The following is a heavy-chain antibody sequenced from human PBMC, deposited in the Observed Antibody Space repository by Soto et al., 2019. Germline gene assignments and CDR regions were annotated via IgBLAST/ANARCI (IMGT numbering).Heavy chain of an antibody. D-gene: IGHD6-6*01. V-gene: IGHV1-3*01. CDR1: GYTITSYA. J-gene: IGHJ3*02. CDR2: INAGNGNT. Sequence: ASVKVSCKASGYTITSYAMHWVRQASGQRLEWMGWINAGNGNTKYSQKFQGRVTITRDTSASTAYMELSSLRSEDTAVYYCARGPDSSSLVAFDIWGQGTMVTVSS. CDR3: ARGPDSSSLVAFDI.